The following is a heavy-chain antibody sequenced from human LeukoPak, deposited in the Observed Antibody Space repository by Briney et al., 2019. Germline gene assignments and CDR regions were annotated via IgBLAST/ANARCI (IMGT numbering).Heavy chain of an antibody. D-gene: IGHD1-26*01. CDR2: IYYGGSP. V-gene: IGHV4-39*01. J-gene: IGHJ5*02. CDR3: ARRPIAGSKRYYFDP. Sequence: SETLSLTCNVSGGSISTTTNSWGWAWLRQRPGKGLEWIGSIYYGGSPYYTSSLQSRVPISVAPSKNQFSLQLASLTAADTAVYYCARRPIAGSKRYYFDPWGQGTLVTVSS. CDR1: GGSISTTTNS.